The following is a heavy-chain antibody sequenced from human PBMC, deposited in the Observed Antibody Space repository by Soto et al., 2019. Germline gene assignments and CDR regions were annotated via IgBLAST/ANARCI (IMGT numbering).Heavy chain of an antibody. CDR2: IKQDGSEK. V-gene: IGHV3-7*01. J-gene: IGHJ4*02. Sequence: EVQLVESGGGLVQPGGSLRLSCVASGFTFSSYWMSWVRQAPGKGLEWVANIKQDGSEKYYVDSVKGRFTISRDNAKNSLYLQMNSLRAEDTAVYYCARDGRYYFDYWGQGTLVTVSS. CDR3: ARDGRYYFDY. CDR1: GFTFSSYW.